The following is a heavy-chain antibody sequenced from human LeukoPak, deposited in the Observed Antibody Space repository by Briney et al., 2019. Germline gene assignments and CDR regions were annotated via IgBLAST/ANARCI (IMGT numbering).Heavy chain of an antibody. CDR3: ARNSSSSSPPERYNWFDP. D-gene: IGHD6-6*01. CDR2: IYNSGST. Sequence: PSETLSLTCAVSGYSIGTDYYWGWIRPPPGKGLEWIGSIYNSGSTYYNPPLKSRITISVDTSKNQFSLKLSSVTAADTAVYYCARNSSSSSPPERYNWFDPWGQGTLVTVSS. V-gene: IGHV4-38-2*01. J-gene: IGHJ5*02. CDR1: GYSIGTDYY.